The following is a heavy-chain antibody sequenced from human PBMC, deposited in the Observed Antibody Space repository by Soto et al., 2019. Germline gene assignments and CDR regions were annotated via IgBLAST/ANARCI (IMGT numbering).Heavy chain of an antibody. V-gene: IGHV3-7*01. J-gene: IGHJ4*02. CDR3: ARVGSDTIWYWRD. D-gene: IGHD2-8*02. CDR2: INHEGTEQ. Sequence: EVPLVESGGGLVQPGESLRLSCAVSGFTFSRNWMTWVRQTPGKGPERVANINHEGTEQNYVDSVKGGFSISRDNGRNPMYLQMDRLRAEDSAVNFCARVGSDTIWYWRDWGQGTLVTVSA. CDR1: GFTFSRNW.